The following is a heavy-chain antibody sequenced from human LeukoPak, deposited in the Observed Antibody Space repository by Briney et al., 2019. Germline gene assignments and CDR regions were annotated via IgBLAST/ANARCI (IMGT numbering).Heavy chain of an antibody. CDR1: GFTFSSYS. Sequence: GALRLSCAASGFTFSSYSMNWVRQAPGKGLEWVSYISSSSSTIYYADSVKGRFTISRDNSKNTLYLQMNSLRAEDTAVYYCAKESPAVSYFDYWGQGTLVTVSS. CDR3: AKESPAVSYFDY. J-gene: IGHJ4*02. V-gene: IGHV3-48*01. CDR2: ISSSSSTI.